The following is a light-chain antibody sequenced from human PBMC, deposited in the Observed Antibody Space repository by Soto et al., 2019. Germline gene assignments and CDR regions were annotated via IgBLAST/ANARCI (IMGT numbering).Light chain of an antibody. Sequence: QSVLTQPPSASGTPGQRVTISCSGSTSNIGSNYVYWYQQLPGTAPKVLIYRNNQRPSGVPDRFSGSKSGTSASLAISGLRSEDEADYYCAAWDDSLSGLVFGGGTKVTVL. CDR3: AAWDDSLSGLV. V-gene: IGLV1-47*01. J-gene: IGLJ3*02. CDR2: RNN. CDR1: TSNIGSNY.